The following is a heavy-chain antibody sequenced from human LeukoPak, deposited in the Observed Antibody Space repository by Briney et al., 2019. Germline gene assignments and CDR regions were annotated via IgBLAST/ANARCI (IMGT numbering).Heavy chain of an antibody. D-gene: IGHD4-17*01. J-gene: IGHJ3*02. Sequence: SETLSLTCTVSDGSISSNSYYWGWIRQPPGKGLEWIGYIYYSGSTYYNPSLKSRVTISVDTSKNQFSLKLSSVTAADTAVYYCARESYGDGDDAFDIWGQGTMVTVSS. V-gene: IGHV4-31*03. CDR2: IYYSGST. CDR3: ARESYGDGDDAFDI. CDR1: DGSISSNSYY.